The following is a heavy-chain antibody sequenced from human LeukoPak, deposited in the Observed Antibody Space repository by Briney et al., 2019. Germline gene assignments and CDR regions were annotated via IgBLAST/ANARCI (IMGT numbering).Heavy chain of an antibody. D-gene: IGHD3-22*01. CDR2: ISGSGGST. Sequence: GGSLRLSCAASGFTFSSYAMSWVRQAPGKGLKWVSAISGSGGSTYYADSVKGRFTISRDNSKNTLYLQVNSLRAEDTAVYYRAKASHYDNSGYQYYFDYWGQGTLVTVSS. CDR1: GFTFSSYA. V-gene: IGHV3-23*01. CDR3: AKASHYDNSGYQYYFDY. J-gene: IGHJ4*02.